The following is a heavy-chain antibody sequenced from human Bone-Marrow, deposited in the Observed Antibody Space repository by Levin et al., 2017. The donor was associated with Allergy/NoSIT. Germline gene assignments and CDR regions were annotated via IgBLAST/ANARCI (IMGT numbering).Heavy chain of an antibody. V-gene: IGHV3-23*01. CDR1: GFTFNHYA. J-gene: IGHJ4*02. Sequence: GESLKISCAASGFTFNHYAMSWVRQAPGKGLEWVSTFSAGGGATYYADSVKGRFTISRDNSKDTLYLEMNSLRAEDTALYYCAKDLRGGPLRYFDYWGQGTQVTVSS. CDR3: AKDLRGGPLRYFDY. CDR2: FSAGGGAT.